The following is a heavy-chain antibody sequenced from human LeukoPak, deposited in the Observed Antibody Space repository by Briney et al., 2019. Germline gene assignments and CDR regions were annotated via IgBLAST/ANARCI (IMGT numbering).Heavy chain of an antibody. CDR3: ARDPGYSPDY. CDR2: IYYSGST. D-gene: IGHD6-13*01. CDR1: GGSISSSSYY. J-gene: IGHJ4*02. Sequence: SETLSLTCTVSGGSISSSSYYWGWIRQPPGKGLEWIGSIYYSGSTYYNPSLKSRVTISVDTSKNQFSLKLSSVTAADTAVYYCARDPGYSPDYWGQGTLVTVSS. V-gene: IGHV4-39*07.